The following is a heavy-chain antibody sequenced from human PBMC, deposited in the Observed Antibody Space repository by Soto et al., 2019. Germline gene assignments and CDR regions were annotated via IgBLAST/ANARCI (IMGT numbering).Heavy chain of an antibody. CDR3: ESRDPGTSVDY. J-gene: IGHJ4*02. D-gene: IGHD1-7*01. CDR2: IYRTGST. V-gene: IGHV4-4*02. Sequence: TLSLTCAAAGGSFTSNNWWTWVRQPPGQGLEWIGEIYRTGSTNYNPSLKSRVTISLDKSENQFSLKVTSLTAADTAVYYCESRDPGTSVDYWGQGTLVTASS. CDR1: GGSFTSNNW.